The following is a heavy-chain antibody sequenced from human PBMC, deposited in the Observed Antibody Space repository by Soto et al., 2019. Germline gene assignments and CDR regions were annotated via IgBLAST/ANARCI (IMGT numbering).Heavy chain of an antibody. CDR1: GTSISNSNW. J-gene: IGHJ4*02. Sequence: QVQLQESCPGLVEPSGTLSLTCAVSGTSISNSNWWSWVRQSPGKGLEWIGEIYHSGTTNCNPSLKSRLTISVDKSKTQFFLRLTSVTAADTAVYYCAVPGAGDFDYWGQGTLVTVSS. CDR3: AVPGAGDFDY. CDR2: IYHSGTT. D-gene: IGHD6-13*01. V-gene: IGHV4-4*02.